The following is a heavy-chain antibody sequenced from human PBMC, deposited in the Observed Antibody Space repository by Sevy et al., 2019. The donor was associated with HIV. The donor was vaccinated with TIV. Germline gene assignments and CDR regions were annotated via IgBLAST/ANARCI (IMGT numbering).Heavy chain of an antibody. Sequence: SETLSLTCTVSGDSISSGNYFWSWIRQPAGRGLEWIGRIYSNGNINYSPSLKSRVTISVDTSKNQFFLNLYSVTAADTAVYYCARGGRIPTPGIAAPPSGFIGGGWAYFAYWGQGSLVTVSS. D-gene: IGHD6-13*01. CDR2: IYSNGNI. V-gene: IGHV4-61*02. CDR1: GDSISSGNYF. CDR3: ARGGRIPTPGIAAPPSGFIGGGWAYFAY. J-gene: IGHJ4*02.